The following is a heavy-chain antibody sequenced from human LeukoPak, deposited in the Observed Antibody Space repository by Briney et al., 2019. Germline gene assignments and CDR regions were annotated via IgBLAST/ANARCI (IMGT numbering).Heavy chain of an antibody. Sequence: PSETLSLTCPVSGGSISSNYWSWVRQPPGKGLEWIGYIYYSGGTNYSPSLKSRVTISVDTSNNQFSLKLSSVTAADTAVYYCARVVVQGAFDIWGQGTTVTVSS. CDR1: GGSISSNY. J-gene: IGHJ3*02. D-gene: IGHD2-15*01. CDR3: ARVVVQGAFDI. CDR2: IYYSGGT. V-gene: IGHV4-59*01.